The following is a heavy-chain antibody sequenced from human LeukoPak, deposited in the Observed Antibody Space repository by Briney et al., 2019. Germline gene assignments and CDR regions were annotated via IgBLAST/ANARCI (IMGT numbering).Heavy chain of an antibody. CDR2: IYYSGST. D-gene: IGHD5-24*01. CDR3: ARGRGDGYNFGFRIDY. V-gene: IGHV4-39*07. Sequence: SETLSLTCTVSGGSISSSSYYWGWIRQPPGKGLEWIGSIYYSGSTYYNPSLKSRVTISVDTSKNQFSLKLSSVTAADTAVYYCARGRGDGYNFGFRIDYWGQGTLVTVSS. J-gene: IGHJ4*02. CDR1: GGSISSSSYY.